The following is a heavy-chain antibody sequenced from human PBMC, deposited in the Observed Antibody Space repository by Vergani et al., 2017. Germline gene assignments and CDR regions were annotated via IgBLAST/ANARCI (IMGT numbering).Heavy chain of an antibody. CDR1: GFTFSSAW. CDR3: TNPTKRELQDYVDS. Sequence: EVQPVEPGGGLVKPGGSLRLSCTTSGFTFSSAWMSWVRQAPGKGMEWVARIRPKTDGETTDYAAPVNGRFTNEKDDSKNTLYLQMNSLKTEDTAVYYCTNPTKRELQDYVDSWGQGTLVTVSS. CDR2: IRPKTDGETT. J-gene: IGHJ4*02. V-gene: IGHV3-15*01. D-gene: IGHD5-24*01.